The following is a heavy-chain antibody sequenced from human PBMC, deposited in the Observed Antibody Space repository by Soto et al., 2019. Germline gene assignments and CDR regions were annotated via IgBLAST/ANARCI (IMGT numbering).Heavy chain of an antibody. J-gene: IGHJ6*02. CDR2: INAGNGNT. CDR1: GYTFTSYG. Sequence: ASVKVSCKASGYTFTSYGISWVRQAPGQGLEWMGWINAGNGNTKYSQKFQGRVTITRDTSASTAYMELSSLRSEDTAVYYCARVGGGYCSGGSCPQSMYFLPVYYYYYGMDVWGQGTTVTVSS. D-gene: IGHD2-15*01. CDR3: ARVGGGYCSGGSCPQSMYFLPVYYYYYGMDV. V-gene: IGHV1-3*01.